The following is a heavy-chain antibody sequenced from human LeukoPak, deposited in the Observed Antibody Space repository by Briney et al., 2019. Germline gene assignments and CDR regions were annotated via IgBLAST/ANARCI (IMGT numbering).Heavy chain of an antibody. D-gene: IGHD6-6*01. CDR3: ARVGGLDSSSSFYYYYMDV. J-gene: IGHJ6*03. CDR2: IYTSGST. Sequence: SETLSLTCTVSGGSISSYYWSWIRQPAGKGLEWIGRIYTSGSTNYNPSLKSRVTMSVDTSKNQFSLKLSSVTAADTAVYYCARVGGLDSSSSFYYYYMDVWGKGTTVTVSS. CDR1: GGSISSYY. V-gene: IGHV4-4*07.